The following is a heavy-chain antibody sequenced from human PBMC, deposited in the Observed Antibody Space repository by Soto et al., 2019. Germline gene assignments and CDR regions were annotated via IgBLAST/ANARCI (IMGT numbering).Heavy chain of an antibody. D-gene: IGHD2-15*01. CDR2: IDHSGLT. CDR3: ASRGGYPNNYCDP. Sequence: QLLLQESGSRLLKPSQTLSLTCTVSGDSISSGGYSWGWIRLAPGKGLEWIGYIDHSGLTYYNPSLKSRVTISVDRSMRQFTLKLTSLNAADTAVHYCASRGGYPNNYCDPWGQGTLVTVAS. CDR1: GDSISSGGYS. V-gene: IGHV4-30-2*01. J-gene: IGHJ5*02.